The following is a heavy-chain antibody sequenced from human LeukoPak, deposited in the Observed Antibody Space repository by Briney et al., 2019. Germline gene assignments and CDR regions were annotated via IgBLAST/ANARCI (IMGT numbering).Heavy chain of an antibody. V-gene: IGHV3-66*01. CDR2: IYSGGST. Sequence: GGSLRLSCAASGFTFSNYGIHWVRQAPGKGLEWVSVIYSGGSTYYADSVKGRFTISRDNSKNTLYLQMNSLRAEDTAVYYCARDFNSYTNYWGQGTLVTVSS. J-gene: IGHJ4*02. CDR3: ARDFNSYTNY. CDR1: GFTFSNYG. D-gene: IGHD2-2*02.